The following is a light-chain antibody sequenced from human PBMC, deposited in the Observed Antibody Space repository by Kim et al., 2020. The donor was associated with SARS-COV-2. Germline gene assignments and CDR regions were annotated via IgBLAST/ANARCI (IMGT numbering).Light chain of an antibody. CDR1: QSIVTY. Sequence: SASVGDRYTSTCRASQSIVTYLNWYHQKPGKALKLLVYGASNLQTGVPSRFSGSGSGTDFTLIISSLQLEDFATYYCKQSDSTPPTFGQGTKLEI. J-gene: IGKJ2*01. CDR2: GAS. V-gene: IGKV1-39*01. CDR3: KQSDSTPPT.